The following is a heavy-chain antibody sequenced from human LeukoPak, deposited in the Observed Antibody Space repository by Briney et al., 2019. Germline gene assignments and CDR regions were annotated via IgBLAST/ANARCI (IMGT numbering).Heavy chain of an antibody. V-gene: IGHV1-69*05. Sequence: GSSVKVSCKASGGTFSSYAISWVRQAPGQGLEWMGGIIPIFGTANYAQKFQGRVTITTDESTSTAYMELSSLRSEDTAVYHCARGVFYCSSTSCYTGNYYYMDVWGKGTTVTVSS. CDR3: ARGVFYCSSTSCYTGNYYYMDV. D-gene: IGHD2-2*02. CDR2: IIPIFGTA. J-gene: IGHJ6*03. CDR1: GGTFSSYA.